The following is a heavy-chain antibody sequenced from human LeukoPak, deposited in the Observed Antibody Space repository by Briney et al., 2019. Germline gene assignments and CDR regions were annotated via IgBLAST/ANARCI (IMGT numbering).Heavy chain of an antibody. CDR2: INSDGSST. J-gene: IGHJ4*02. V-gene: IGHV3-74*01. CDR3: AKNGFYDSSGYYWGAFDY. D-gene: IGHD3-22*01. CDR1: GFTFSSYW. Sequence: GGSLRLSCAVSGFTFSSYWMHWVRQAPGKGLVWVSRINSDGSSTSYADSVKGRFTISRDNAKNTLYLQMNSLRAEDTAVYYCAKNGFYDSSGYYWGAFDYWGQGTLVTVSS.